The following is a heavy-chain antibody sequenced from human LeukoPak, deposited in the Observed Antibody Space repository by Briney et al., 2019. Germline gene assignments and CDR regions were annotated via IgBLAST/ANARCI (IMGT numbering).Heavy chain of an antibody. Sequence: GGSLRLSCAASGFTFSSYGMHWVRQAPGKGLEWVAFIRYDGSNKYYADSVKGRFTISRDNSKNTLYLQMNSLKTEDTAVYYCARAERNAGVFDYWGQGTLVIVSS. CDR2: IRYDGSNK. D-gene: IGHD3-3*01. V-gene: IGHV3-30*02. CDR3: ARAERNAGVFDY. CDR1: GFTFSSYG. J-gene: IGHJ4*02.